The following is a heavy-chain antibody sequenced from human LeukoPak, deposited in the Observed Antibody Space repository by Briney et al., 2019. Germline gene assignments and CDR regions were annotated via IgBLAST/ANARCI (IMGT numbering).Heavy chain of an antibody. Sequence: GGSLRLSCAASGFTVSSHYMSWVRQAPGKGLEWVSVIYSGGSTYYADSVKGRFTISRDNSKNTLYPQMNSLRAEDTAVYYCARISKTYYYDSPYWFDPWGQGTLVTVSS. CDR1: GFTVSSHY. D-gene: IGHD3-22*01. CDR3: ARISKTYYYDSPYWFDP. J-gene: IGHJ5*02. V-gene: IGHV3-66*01. CDR2: IYSGGST.